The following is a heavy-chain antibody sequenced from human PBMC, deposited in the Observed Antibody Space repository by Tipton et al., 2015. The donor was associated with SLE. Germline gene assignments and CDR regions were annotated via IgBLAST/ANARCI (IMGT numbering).Heavy chain of an antibody. Sequence: LRLSCAVYGGSFSSYYWSWIRQPPGKGLEWIGYIYYSGSTNYNPSLKSRVTISVDTSKNQLSLKLSSVTAADTAVYYCARAPTSSSWSYYFDYWGQGTLVTVSS. CDR3: ARAPTSSSWSYYFDY. D-gene: IGHD6-13*01. J-gene: IGHJ4*02. CDR1: GGSFSSYY. CDR2: IYYSGST. V-gene: IGHV4-59*01.